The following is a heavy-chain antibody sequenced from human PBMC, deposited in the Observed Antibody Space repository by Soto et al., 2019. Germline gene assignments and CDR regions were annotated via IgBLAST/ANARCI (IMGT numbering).Heavy chain of an antibody. CDR1: GGSISSYY. CDR3: ARRYGYAFDI. J-gene: IGHJ3*02. D-gene: IGHD4-17*01. V-gene: IGHV4-59*01. CDR2: IYYSGST. Sequence: QVQLQESGPGLVKPSETLSLTCTVSGGSISSYYWSWIRQPPGKGLEWIGYIYYSGSTNYNPSLKSRVTLSVDTTKNQCSLKLSSVTAADTAVYYCARRYGYAFDIWGQGTMVTVSS.